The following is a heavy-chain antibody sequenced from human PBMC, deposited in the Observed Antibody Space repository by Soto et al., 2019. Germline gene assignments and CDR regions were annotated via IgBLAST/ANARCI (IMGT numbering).Heavy chain of an antibody. CDR1: GSSIIGYY. V-gene: IGHV4-59*12. Sequence: SETLSLTCTFSGSSIIGYYWTWIRQSPERGLEWIGYIHYSGRANYNRSLNSRLTMSVDRSKSQFSMKLSSVTAADTAVYYCARGVGGSGLNWFDPWGQGTLVTVSS. D-gene: IGHD6-19*01. CDR3: ARGVGGSGLNWFDP. CDR2: IHYSGRA. J-gene: IGHJ5*02.